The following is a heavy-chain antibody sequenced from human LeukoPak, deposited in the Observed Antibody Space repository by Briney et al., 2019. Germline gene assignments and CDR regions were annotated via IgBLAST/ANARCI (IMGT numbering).Heavy chain of an antibody. J-gene: IGHJ4*02. D-gene: IGHD6-6*01. V-gene: IGHV3-30-3*01. CDR1: GFTFSTYA. Sequence: GGSLRLSCAASGFTFSTYAMHWVRQAPGKGLEWVAVISDDGSNEYYADSVKGRFTISRDNSKNTLYLQMNSLRAEDTAVYYCARGARYSSSSDYSDYWGQGTLVTVSS. CDR2: ISDDGSNE. CDR3: ARGARYSSSSDYSDY.